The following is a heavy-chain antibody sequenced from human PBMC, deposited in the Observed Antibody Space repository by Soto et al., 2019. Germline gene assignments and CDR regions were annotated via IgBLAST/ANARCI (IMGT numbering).Heavy chain of an antibody. D-gene: IGHD6-19*01. CDR3: GKGLVVSNNLFDP. V-gene: IGHV3-23*01. CDR1: GVSFSDYA. Sequence: AGSLTLSCAASGVSFSDYAMIWIRHVPGKGLQWVSGLYCSGGGVHYAASVKSRVTIASDSSKNTLLLQMNSLRADDTALYCCGKGLVVSNNLFDPWGRGTLVTVSS. J-gene: IGHJ5*02. CDR2: LYCSGGGV.